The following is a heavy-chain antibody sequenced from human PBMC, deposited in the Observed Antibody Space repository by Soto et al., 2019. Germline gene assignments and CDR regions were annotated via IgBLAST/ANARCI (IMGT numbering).Heavy chain of an antibody. Sequence: GGSLRLSCEVSGVPFSEYAMTWIRQAPGKGLEWVSGISRSGGRTFFADSVKGRFTISRDYSNNSVYLQMNSLRFDDTAVYYCAREANGWSYFDYWGQGTLVTVSS. V-gene: IGHV3-23*01. CDR2: ISRSGGRT. J-gene: IGHJ4*02. D-gene: IGHD6-19*01. CDR1: GVPFSEYA. CDR3: AREANGWSYFDY.